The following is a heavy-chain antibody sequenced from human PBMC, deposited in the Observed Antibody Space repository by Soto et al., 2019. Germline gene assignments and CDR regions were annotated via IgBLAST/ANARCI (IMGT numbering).Heavy chain of an antibody. CDR1: GGSISSGDYY. J-gene: IGHJ4*02. D-gene: IGHD2-15*01. Sequence: QVQLQESGPGLVKPSQTLSLTCTVSGGSISSGDYYWSWIRQPPGKGLEWIGYIYYSGSTYYNPYLMRRVPLSVDKSVHQFSLELSSVAAADTAVYYCARVSGVGYCSGGSCRPFDYWGQGNLVTVPS. V-gene: IGHV4-30-4*01. CDR2: IYYSGST. CDR3: ARVSGVGYCSGGSCRPFDY.